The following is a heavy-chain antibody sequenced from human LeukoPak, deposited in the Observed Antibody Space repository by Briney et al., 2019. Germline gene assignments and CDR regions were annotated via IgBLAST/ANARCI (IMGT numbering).Heavy chain of an antibody. CDR1: RFTFGDYA. V-gene: IGHV3-7*03. CDR2: INQDGTEK. J-gene: IGHJ4*02. D-gene: IGHD6-13*01. Sequence: GGSLRLSCTASRFTFGDYAMSWFRQAPGEGLEWVAKINQDGTEKAYVDSVRGRFTISRDNAKNSLSLQMNSLRAEDTAVYYCARGPLIAAAGTWWGQGTLVTVSS. CDR3: ARGPLIAAAGTW.